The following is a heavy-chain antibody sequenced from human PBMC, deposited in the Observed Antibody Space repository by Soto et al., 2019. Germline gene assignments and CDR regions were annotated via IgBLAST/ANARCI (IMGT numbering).Heavy chain of an antibody. V-gene: IGHV3-48*03. J-gene: IGHJ3*02. CDR2: ISSSGSTI. CDR1: GFTFSSYE. Sequence: GGSRSLSCASSGFTFSSYEMNGVGQAPGKGREGVAYISSSGSTIYYADSGKGRFTISRDNAKNSLYLQMNSLRAEDTAVYYCARGWRAFDIWGQGTMVTVSS. CDR3: ARGWRAFDI.